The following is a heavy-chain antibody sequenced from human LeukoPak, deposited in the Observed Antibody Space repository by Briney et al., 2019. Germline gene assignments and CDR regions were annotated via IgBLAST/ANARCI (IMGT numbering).Heavy chain of an antibody. V-gene: IGHV3-33*08. D-gene: IGHD4-17*01. CDR3: ARELTVTTGYFDY. Sequence: AGGSLRLSCAASGSIFSSYWMHWVRQAPGKGLEWVALISYDGSDKNFADSVKGRFTISRDNSKSTLFLQMNSLRVEDTAVYYCARELTVTTGYFDYWGQGTQVSVSS. CDR1: GSIFSSYW. CDR2: ISYDGSDK. J-gene: IGHJ4*02.